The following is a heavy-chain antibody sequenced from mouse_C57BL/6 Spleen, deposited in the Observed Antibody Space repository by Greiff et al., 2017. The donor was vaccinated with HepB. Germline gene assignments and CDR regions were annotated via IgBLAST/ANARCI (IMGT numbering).Heavy chain of an antibody. J-gene: IGHJ2*01. CDR3: AREGDYGSFDY. V-gene: IGHV1-64*01. D-gene: IGHD1-1*01. Sequence: QVQLKQPGAELVKPGASVKLSCKASGYTFTSYWMHWVKQRPGQGLEWIGMIHPNSGSTNYNEKFKSKATLTVDKSSSTAYMQLSSLTSEDSAVYYCAREGDYGSFDYWGQGTTLTVSS. CDR1: GYTFTSYW. CDR2: IHPNSGST.